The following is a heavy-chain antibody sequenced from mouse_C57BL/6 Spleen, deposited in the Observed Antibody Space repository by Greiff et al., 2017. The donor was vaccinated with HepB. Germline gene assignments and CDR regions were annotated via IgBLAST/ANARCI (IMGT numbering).Heavy chain of an antibody. D-gene: IGHD3-3*01. V-gene: IGHV1-26*01. CDR1: GYTFTDYY. CDR3: AREGRSGFDY. J-gene: IGHJ2*01. CDR2: INPNNGGT. Sequence: EVKLQQSGPELVKPGASVKISCKASGYTFTDYYMNWVKQSHGKSLEWIGDINPNNGGTSYNQKFKGKATLTVDKSSSTAYMELRSLTSEDSAVYYCAREGRSGFDYWGQGTTLTVSS.